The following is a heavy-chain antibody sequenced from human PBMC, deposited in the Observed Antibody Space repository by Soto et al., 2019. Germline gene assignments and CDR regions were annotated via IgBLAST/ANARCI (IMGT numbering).Heavy chain of an antibody. V-gene: IGHV4-30-2*01. CDR3: AREGRGYNAFDI. J-gene: IGHJ3*02. Sequence: KASETLSLTCAVSGGSISSGGYSWSWIRQPPGKGLEWIGYIYHSGSTYYNPSLKSRVTISVDRSKNQFSLKLSSVTAADTAVYYCAREGRGYNAFDIWGQGTMVTVSS. CDR2: IYHSGST. CDR1: GGSISSGGYS. D-gene: IGHD1-20*01.